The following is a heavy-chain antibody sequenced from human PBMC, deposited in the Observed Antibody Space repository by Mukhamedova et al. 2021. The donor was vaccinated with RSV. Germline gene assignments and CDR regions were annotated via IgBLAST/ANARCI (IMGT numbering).Heavy chain of an antibody. CDR1: TDYY. D-gene: IGHD5-12*01. CDR3: AREGYTDGFDI. Sequence: TDYYIHWVRQASGQGLEWMGWSGPNSGATNYAQRFQGRVTMTRDTSINTAYMDLSSLRSDDTAVYYCAREGYTDGFDIWG. J-gene: IGHJ3*02. CDR2: SGPNSGAT. V-gene: IGHV1-2*02.